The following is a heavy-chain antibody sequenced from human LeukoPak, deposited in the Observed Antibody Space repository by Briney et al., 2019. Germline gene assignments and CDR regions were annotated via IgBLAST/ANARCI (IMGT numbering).Heavy chain of an antibody. CDR1: GGSISSSSYY. Sequence: PSETLSLTCTVSGGSISSSSYYWGWIRQPPGKGLEWIGSIYYSGSTYYNPSLKSRVTISVDTSKNQFSLKLSSVTAADTAVYYCARDLTGYSYEGGYWGQGTLVTVSS. D-gene: IGHD5-18*01. CDR3: ARDLTGYSYEGGY. J-gene: IGHJ4*02. CDR2: IYYSGST. V-gene: IGHV4-39*07.